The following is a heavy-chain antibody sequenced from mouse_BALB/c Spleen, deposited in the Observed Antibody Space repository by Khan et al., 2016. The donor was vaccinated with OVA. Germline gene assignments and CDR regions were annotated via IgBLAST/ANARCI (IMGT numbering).Heavy chain of an antibody. J-gene: IGHJ3*01. CDR1: GYSITSEYT. CDR2: ISYSGTT. CDR3: TRKDYYDYDPFPY. V-gene: IGHV3-2*02. D-gene: IGHD2-4*01. Sequence: EVQLVESGPGLVKPSQSLSLTCTVTGYSITSEYTWNWIRQFPGNKLEWMGFISYSGTTRYNPSLKSRISITRDTSKNQFFLQLNSVTSEDTATYYCTRKDYYDYDPFPYWGQETLVTVSA.